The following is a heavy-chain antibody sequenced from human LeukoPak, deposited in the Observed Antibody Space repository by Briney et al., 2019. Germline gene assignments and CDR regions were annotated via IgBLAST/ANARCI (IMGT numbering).Heavy chain of an antibody. D-gene: IGHD3-22*01. CDR2: ISGSGGST. Sequence: GGSLRLSCAASGFTFSSYAMSWVRQAPGKGLDWVSAISGSGGSTYYADSVKGRFTISRDNSKNTLYLQMNSLRAEDTAVYYCAKVPVPYYYDSSGYYYPAWGQGTLVTVSS. CDR3: AKVPVPYYYDSSGYYYPA. CDR1: GFTFSSYA. V-gene: IGHV3-23*01. J-gene: IGHJ4*02.